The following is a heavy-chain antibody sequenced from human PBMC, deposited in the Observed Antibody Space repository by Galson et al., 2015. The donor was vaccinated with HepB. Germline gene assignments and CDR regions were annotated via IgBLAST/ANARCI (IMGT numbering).Heavy chain of an antibody. CDR1: GFTFNSYV. CDR3: AKARDPDSSGRFLDY. Sequence: SLRLSCAASGFTFNSYVMHWVRQAPGKGLEWVAVISHDVSNKIYADSVKGRFTISRDNSKNTLFLQMNSLRAEDTAVYYCAKARDPDSSGRFLDYWGQGTLVTVSS. V-gene: IGHV3-30*18. D-gene: IGHD6-19*01. CDR2: ISHDVSNK. J-gene: IGHJ4*02.